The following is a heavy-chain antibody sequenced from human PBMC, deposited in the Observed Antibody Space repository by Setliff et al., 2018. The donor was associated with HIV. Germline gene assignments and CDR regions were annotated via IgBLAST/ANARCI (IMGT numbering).Heavy chain of an antibody. V-gene: IGHV1-18*01. J-gene: IGHJ6*02. D-gene: IGHD2-2*01. CDR3: ARDHFCSSTSCDAVGGMDV. CDR2: ISAYNGNT. Sequence: ASVKVSCKASGYTFTSYGISWVRQAPGKGLEWMGWISAYNGNTNYAQKLQGRVTMTTDTSTSTAYKELRSLRSDDTVVYYCARDHFCSSTSCDAVGGMDVWGQGTTVTVSS. CDR1: GYTFTSYG.